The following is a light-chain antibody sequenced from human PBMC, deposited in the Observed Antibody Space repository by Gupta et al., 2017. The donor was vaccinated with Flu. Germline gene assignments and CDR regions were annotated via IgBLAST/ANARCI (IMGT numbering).Light chain of an antibody. Sequence: DIVVTQSPLSLTVTPGEPASISCRSSQSLLHSNGYNFLDWYLQKPGHSPQLLIYLGSIRASGVPDRFSGSVSGTDFTLKISGVEAEDVGIYYCMQALQTPRTFGQGTRLEIK. J-gene: IGKJ5*01. CDR3: MQALQTPRT. CDR2: LGS. V-gene: IGKV2-28*01. CDR1: QSLLHSNGYNF.